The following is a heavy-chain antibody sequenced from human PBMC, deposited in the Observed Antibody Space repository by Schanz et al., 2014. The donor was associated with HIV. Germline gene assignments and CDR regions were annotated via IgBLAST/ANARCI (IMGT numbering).Heavy chain of an antibody. J-gene: IGHJ3*02. D-gene: IGHD3-16*01. CDR1: GFTFSDHY. V-gene: IGHV3-23*01. Sequence: EVQLLESAGGLVQPGGSLRLSCAASGFTFSDHYMDWVRQAPGKGLEWVSTISAGVGTASYADSVKGRFTISRDNSKKMLFLQMNRLRAEDTAVYYCAIRTPMISFGAFDIWGRGTMVTVSS. CDR2: ISAGVGTA. CDR3: AIRTPMISFGAFDI.